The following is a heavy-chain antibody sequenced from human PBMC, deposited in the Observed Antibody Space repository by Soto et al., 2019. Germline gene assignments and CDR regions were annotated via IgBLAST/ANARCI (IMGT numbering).Heavy chain of an antibody. D-gene: IGHD2-2*01. J-gene: IGHJ6*02. Sequence: QVQLVQSGAEVKKPGASVKVSCKASGYTFTSYGISWVRQAPGQGLEWMGWISAYNGNTNYAQKLQGRVTMTTDTPTSPAYMELRSLRSDDKAVYYCARVDLGYCSSTSCYSFYYYGMEVWGQATTVTLSS. CDR2: ISAYNGNT. CDR1: GYTFTSYG. CDR3: ARVDLGYCSSTSCYSFYYYGMEV. V-gene: IGHV1-18*01.